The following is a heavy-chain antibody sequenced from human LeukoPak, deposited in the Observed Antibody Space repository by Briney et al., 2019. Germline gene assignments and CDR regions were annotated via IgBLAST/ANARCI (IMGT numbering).Heavy chain of an antibody. J-gene: IGHJ4*02. CDR3: AHSEYIPMIRGIIIRDAYFDY. V-gene: IGHV2-5*02. Sequence: SGPRLLNPTQPLTLTFTFSGFSLGTSGGGVGWILQPPGKALEWLSLIYWGDDKRYSPYLKSRLTITKDTSKNQVVLTVTNMDPVDTATYYCAHSEYIPMIRGIIIRDAYFDYWGQGTLVTVSS. D-gene: IGHD3-10*01. CDR2: IYWGDDK. CDR1: GFSLGTSGGG.